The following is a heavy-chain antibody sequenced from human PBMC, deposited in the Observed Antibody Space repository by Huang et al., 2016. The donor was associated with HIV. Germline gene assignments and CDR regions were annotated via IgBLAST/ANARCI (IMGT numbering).Heavy chain of an antibody. CDR1: GLTFSNYA. CDR3: ARSEPSRYYFVY. J-gene: IGHJ4*02. Sequence: QVQLVESGGGVVQPGTSLRLSCAASGLTFSNYAVNWVRQAPGKGLGWVAVIAKEGSTKYYADSVKGRFTISRDNSKNTVYLQMNSLRAEDTAVYYCARSEPSRYYFVYWGQGTLVTVSS. CDR2: IAKEGSTK. V-gene: IGHV3-30-3*01.